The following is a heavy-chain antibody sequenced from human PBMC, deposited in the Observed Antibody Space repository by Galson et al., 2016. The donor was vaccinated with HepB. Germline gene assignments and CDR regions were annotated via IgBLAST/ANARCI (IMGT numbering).Heavy chain of an antibody. J-gene: IGHJ4*02. CDR2: INHSGRT. V-gene: IGHV4-34*01. Sequence: SETLSLTCAVYDDSFSGHYWSWIRQPPGKGLEWIGEINHSGEINHSGRTNYNPSLTSRVTLSIDTSKKQFSLRVSSVTAADTAVYYCARVGRSGWFTTWGQGTLVTVSS. D-gene: IGHD6-19*01. CDR3: ARVGRSGWFTT. CDR1: DDSFSGHY.